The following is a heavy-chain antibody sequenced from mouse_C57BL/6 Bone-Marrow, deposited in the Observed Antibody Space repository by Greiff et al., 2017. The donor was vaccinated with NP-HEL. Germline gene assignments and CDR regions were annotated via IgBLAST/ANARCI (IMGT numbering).Heavy chain of an antibody. Sequence: VQLQQSGAELARPGASVKMSCKASGYTFTSYTMHWVKQRPGQGLEWIGYINPSSGYTKYNQKFKDKATLTADKSSRTAYMQLSNLTSEDSAVYYCAVLAWFAYWGQGTLVTVSA. CDR2: INPSSGYT. CDR3: AVLAWFAY. J-gene: IGHJ3*01. V-gene: IGHV1-4*01. CDR1: GYTFTSYT.